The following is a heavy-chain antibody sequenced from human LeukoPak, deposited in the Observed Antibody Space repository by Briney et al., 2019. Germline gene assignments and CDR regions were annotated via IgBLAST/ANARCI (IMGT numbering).Heavy chain of an antibody. J-gene: IGHJ4*02. CDR1: GYTFTGYY. Sequence: ASVKVSCKASGYTFTGYYMHWVRQAPGQGLEWMGGIIPIFGTANYAQKFQGRVTITADKSTSTAYMELSSLRSEDTAVYYCASLRTYSSSWYSLDYWGQGTLVTVSS. CDR2: IIPIFGTA. CDR3: ASLRTYSSSWYSLDY. D-gene: IGHD6-13*01. V-gene: IGHV1-69*06.